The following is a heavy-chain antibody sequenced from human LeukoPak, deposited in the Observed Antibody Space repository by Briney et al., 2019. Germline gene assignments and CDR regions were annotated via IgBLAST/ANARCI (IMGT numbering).Heavy chain of an antibody. Sequence: ETLSLTCTVSGASISSYYWSWIRQPPGKGLEWIGYFYYGGSTNYNPSLKSRVTISIDTSRTQFSLKLSSVTAADTAVYYCARGRDNADWYFDLWGRGTLVTVS. CDR3: ARGRDNADWYFDL. J-gene: IGHJ2*01. V-gene: IGHV4-59*01. D-gene: IGHD1-14*01. CDR2: FYYGGST. CDR1: GASISSYY.